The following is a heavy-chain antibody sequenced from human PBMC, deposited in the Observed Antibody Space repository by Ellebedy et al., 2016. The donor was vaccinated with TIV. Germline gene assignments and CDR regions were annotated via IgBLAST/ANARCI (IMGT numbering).Heavy chain of an antibody. CDR1: GYTFTSYG. V-gene: IGHV1-18*01. CDR3: ARGGQPRYYDSSGAPEYFQH. D-gene: IGHD3-22*01. Sequence: AASVKVSCKASGYTFTSYGISWVRQAPGQGLEWMGWISAYNGNTNYAQKLQGRVTMTTDTSTSTAYMELRSLRSDDTAVHYCARGGQPRYYDSSGAPEYFQHWGQGTLVTVSS. J-gene: IGHJ1*01. CDR2: ISAYNGNT.